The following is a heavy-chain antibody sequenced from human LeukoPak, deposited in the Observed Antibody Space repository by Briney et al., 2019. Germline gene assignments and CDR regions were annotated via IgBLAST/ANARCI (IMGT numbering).Heavy chain of an antibody. J-gene: IGHJ4*02. Sequence: PGRSLRLSCAASGFTFSSYGMHWVRQAPGKGLEWVAVIWYDGSNKYYADSVKGRFTISRDNAKNTLYLQMNSLRAEDTAVYYCARDEGFDILTGYDYWGQGTLVTVSS. CDR3: ARDEGFDILTGYDY. V-gene: IGHV3-33*01. CDR2: IWYDGSNK. D-gene: IGHD3-9*01. CDR1: GFTFSSYG.